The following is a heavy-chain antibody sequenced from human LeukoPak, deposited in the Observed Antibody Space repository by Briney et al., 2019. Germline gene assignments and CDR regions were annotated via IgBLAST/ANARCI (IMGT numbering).Heavy chain of an antibody. CDR2: IYSSGST. CDR3: AKDQRCESPHYLHS. V-gene: IGHV3-53*01. CDR1: RFTLSSNY. J-gene: IGHJ4*02. D-gene: IGHD4/OR15-4a*01. Sequence: GGSLRLSCAASRFTLSSNYMSWVRQAPGKGLECVSDIYSSGSTYYADSLKGRFTISRDNSKNTLYLQMNSLRAEDTAVYYCAKDQRCESPHYLHSWGQGTLVTVPS.